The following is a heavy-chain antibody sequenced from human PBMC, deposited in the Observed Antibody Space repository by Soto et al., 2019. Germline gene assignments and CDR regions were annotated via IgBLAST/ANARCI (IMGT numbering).Heavy chain of an antibody. D-gene: IGHD3-3*01. CDR1: GYTFTSYG. Sequence: GASVKVSCKASGYTFTSYGISWVRQAPGQGLEWMGWISAYNGNTNYAQKLQGRVTMTTDTSTSTAYMELRSLRSDDTAVYYCAGAPYYDFWSPYYYGMDVWGQGTTVTVSS. CDR3: AGAPYYDFWSPYYYGMDV. CDR2: ISAYNGNT. J-gene: IGHJ6*02. V-gene: IGHV1-18*01.